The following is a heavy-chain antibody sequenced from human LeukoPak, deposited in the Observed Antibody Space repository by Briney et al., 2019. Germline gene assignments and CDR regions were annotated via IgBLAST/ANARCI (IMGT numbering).Heavy chain of an antibody. Sequence: PGGSLRLSCVSSGFTFSSYWMHWVRQAPGKGLVWVSRINTDGRTTTYADSVKGRFTISRDNAKNTLYLQMNSLRAEDTAVYYCARDLSIAVAGARFDYWGQGTLVTVSS. D-gene: IGHD6-19*01. CDR1: GFTFSSYW. V-gene: IGHV3-74*01. CDR2: INTDGRTT. CDR3: ARDLSIAVAGARFDY. J-gene: IGHJ4*02.